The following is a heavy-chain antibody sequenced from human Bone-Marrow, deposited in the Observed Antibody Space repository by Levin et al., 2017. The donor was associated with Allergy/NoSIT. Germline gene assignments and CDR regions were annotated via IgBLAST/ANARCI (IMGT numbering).Heavy chain of an antibody. Sequence: GESLKISCAASGFTFSSYEMNWVRQAPGKGLEWVSYISSSGSTIYYADSVKGRFTISRDNAKNSLYLQMNSLRAEDTAVYYCARDQAGNSGLRGESYFDYWGQGTLVTVSS. D-gene: IGHD4-23*01. J-gene: IGHJ4*02. V-gene: IGHV3-48*03. CDR3: ARDQAGNSGLRGESYFDY. CDR1: GFTFSSYE. CDR2: ISSSGSTI.